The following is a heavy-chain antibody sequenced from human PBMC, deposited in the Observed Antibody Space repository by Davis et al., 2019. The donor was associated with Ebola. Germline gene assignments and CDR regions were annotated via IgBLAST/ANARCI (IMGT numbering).Heavy chain of an antibody. CDR2: IRSKAYGGTT. CDR3: TRTGLYCTNGVCYTGYYYGMDV. J-gene: IGHJ6*02. CDR1: GFNFGEYA. Sequence: GESLKISCTASGFNFGEYALTWVRQAPGKGLEWVGFIRSKAYGGTTEYAASVKGRFTISRDDSKSIAYLQMNSLKTEDTAVYYCTRTGLYCTNGVCYTGYYYGMDVWGQGTTVTVSS. D-gene: IGHD2-8*01. V-gene: IGHV3-49*04.